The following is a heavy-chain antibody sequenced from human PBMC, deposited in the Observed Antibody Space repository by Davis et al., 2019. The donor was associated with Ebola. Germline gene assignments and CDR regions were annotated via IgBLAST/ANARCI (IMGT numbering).Heavy chain of an antibody. D-gene: IGHD3-3*01. CDR1: GFTFSVYY. Sequence: GGSLRLSCAASGFTFSVYYMSWVRQAPGKGLEWVSSISSSSSYIYYADSVKGRFTISRDNAKNSLYLQMNSLRAEDTAVYYCARGDYDFWSGYYTVGYWGQGTLVTVSS. J-gene: IGHJ4*02. CDR3: ARGDYDFWSGYYTVGY. V-gene: IGHV3-21*01. CDR2: ISSSSSYI.